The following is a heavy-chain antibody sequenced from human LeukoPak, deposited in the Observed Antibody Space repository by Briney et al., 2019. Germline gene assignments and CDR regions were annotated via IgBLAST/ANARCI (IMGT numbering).Heavy chain of an antibody. CDR2: IYYDGST. CDR1: GGSISSYY. Sequence: SQTLSLTCTVPGGSISSYYWSWIRQPPGKGLDWIGYIYYDGSTDCNPSLQSLFTISKDTCKTHFCLRLSSMTSADTAVYYCARARLDSSGRFDSWGQGTLVTGSS. D-gene: IGHD3-22*01. CDR3: ARARLDSSGRFDS. V-gene: IGHV4-59*01. J-gene: IGHJ4*02.